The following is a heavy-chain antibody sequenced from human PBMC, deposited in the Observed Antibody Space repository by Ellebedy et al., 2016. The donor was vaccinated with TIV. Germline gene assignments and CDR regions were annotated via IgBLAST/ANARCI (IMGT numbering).Heavy chain of an antibody. CDR1: GFTVSSNY. D-gene: IGHD2-8*01. Sequence: GESLKISCAASGFTVSSNYMTWVRQAPGQGLEWVSAISNSGDTTFYAHSGKGRFTISRDNSKNTLSLQMSSLSPDDTAMYFCARELYGGAYYCTDYWGQGTLVTVSS. J-gene: IGHJ4*02. CDR2: ISNSGDTT. CDR3: ARELYGGAYYCTDY. V-gene: IGHV3-53*01.